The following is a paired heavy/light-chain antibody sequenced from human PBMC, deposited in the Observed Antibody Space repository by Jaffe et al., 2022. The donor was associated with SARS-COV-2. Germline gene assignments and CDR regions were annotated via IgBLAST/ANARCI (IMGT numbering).Light chain of an antibody. Sequence: DIVMTQSPLSLPVTPGETASISCRSSQSLLNINGYNYLDWYVQKPGQSPQLLIYLGSNRASGVPDRFSGSGSGTDFTLKISRVEAEDVGVYYCMQGLETPLTFGGGTRVEIK. CDR3: MQGLETPLT. J-gene: IGKJ4*01. CDR2: LGS. V-gene: IGKV2-28*01. CDR1: QSLLNINGYNY.
Heavy chain of an antibody. CDR2: INPSGGGT. Sequence: QVQLVQSGAEVKKPGASVKVSCKASGYTFTTYYIHWVRQAPGQGLEWMGMINPSGGGTTYARKFQGRVTMTRDTSASTVYMELSSLRSEDTAVFYCARAKSSSHRGIDYWGQGTLVTVSS. J-gene: IGHJ4*02. V-gene: IGHV1-46*01. D-gene: IGHD6-6*01. CDR1: GYTFTTYY. CDR3: ARAKSSSHRGIDY.